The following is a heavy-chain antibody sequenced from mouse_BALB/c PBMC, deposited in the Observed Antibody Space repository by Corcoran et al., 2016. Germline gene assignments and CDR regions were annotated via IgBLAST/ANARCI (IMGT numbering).Heavy chain of an antibody. Sequence: EVKLLESGGGLVQPGGSLKLSCTASGFDFSRYWMSWVRQAPGKGLEWIGEINPDSSTINYTPSLKDKFIIARDNAKNTLYLQMSKVRSEDTALYYCAKEEIEGNYGYWGQGTTLTVSS. CDR2: INPDSSTI. D-gene: IGHD2-1*01. CDR3: AKEEIEGNYGY. J-gene: IGHJ2*01. V-gene: IGHV4-1*02. CDR1: GFDFSRYW.